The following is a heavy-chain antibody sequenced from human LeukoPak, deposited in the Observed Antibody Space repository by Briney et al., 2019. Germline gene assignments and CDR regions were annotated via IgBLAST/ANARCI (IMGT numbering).Heavy chain of an antibody. D-gene: IGHD2-21*02. CDR2: IDDVGSGT. Sequence: GGSLRLSCVASGFTFSSYSMNWVRQAPGKGLEWVSRIDDVGSGTSYADSVKGRFTISRDDAKNTVYLQMNSLRAEDTAVYYCATVFDFWGQGTLVTVSS. CDR3: ATVFDF. CDR1: GFTFSSYS. J-gene: IGHJ5*01. V-gene: IGHV3-74*01.